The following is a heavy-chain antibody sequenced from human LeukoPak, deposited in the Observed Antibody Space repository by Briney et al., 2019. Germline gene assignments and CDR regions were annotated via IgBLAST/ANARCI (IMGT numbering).Heavy chain of an antibody. D-gene: IGHD2-15*01. CDR2: ISSRSSYT. CDR3: AGALGRWPGGHFDN. J-gene: IGHJ4*02. Sequence: GGSLRLSCAASGFTFSSYAMSWIRQAPGKGLEWVSYISSRSSYTNYADSVKGRFTISRDDAKNSLYLQMNSLRVEDTAVYFCAGALGRWPGGHFDNWGQGTLVTVSS. V-gene: IGHV3-11*03. CDR1: GFTFSSYA.